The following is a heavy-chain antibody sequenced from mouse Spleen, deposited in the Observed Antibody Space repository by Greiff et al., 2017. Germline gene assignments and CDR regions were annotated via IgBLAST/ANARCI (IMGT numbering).Heavy chain of an antibody. D-gene: IGHD2-9*01. J-gene: IGHJ2*01. V-gene: IGHV5-6-4*01. CDR1: GFTFSSYT. CDR3: ARHPTMVTSFDD. Sequence: EVKLEESGAGLVKPGASLKLSCAASGFTFSSYTMSWVRQTPAQRLEWVATISSAGSYTYYPHSVKGRSTFSGDNAKNTLYLQMNSLKSEDTAMYYYARHPTMVTSFDDWGQGTTLTVSS. CDR2: ISSAGSYT.